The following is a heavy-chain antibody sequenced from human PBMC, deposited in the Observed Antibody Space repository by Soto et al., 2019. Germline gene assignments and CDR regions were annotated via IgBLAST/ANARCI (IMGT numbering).Heavy chain of an antibody. CDR1: GDSITTNGYY. CDR3: ARGKPSGYRFGTRNFLYYGLDV. D-gene: IGHD5-18*01. Sequence: SETLSLTCSVSGDSITTNGYYWGWIRQPPGKGLQWIGNIYWTGSTFSHPSLTSRVFISVDTSKNEFSLRLTSVTAADTAVYFCARGKPSGYRFGTRNFLYYGLDVWGPGTKVTVYS. V-gene: IGHV4-39*01. CDR2: IYWTGST. J-gene: IGHJ6*02.